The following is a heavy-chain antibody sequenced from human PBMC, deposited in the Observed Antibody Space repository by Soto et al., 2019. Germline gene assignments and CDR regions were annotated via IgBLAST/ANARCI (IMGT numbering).Heavy chain of an antibody. D-gene: IGHD4-17*01. CDR2: ISGSGGST. Sequence: EVQLLESGGGLVQPGGSLRLSCAASGFTFSSYAMSWVRQAPGKGLEWVSAISGSGGSTYYAHSVKGRFTISRDNPKKTLYLQMTSMRSEDTAVYYCAKPSVPRPRKTVTFDFWGQGTLVTVSS. CDR3: AKPSVPRPRKTVTFDF. CDR1: GFTFSSYA. J-gene: IGHJ5*01. V-gene: IGHV3-23*01.